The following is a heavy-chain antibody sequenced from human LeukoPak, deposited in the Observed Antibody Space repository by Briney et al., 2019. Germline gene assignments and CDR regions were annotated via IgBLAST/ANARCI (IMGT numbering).Heavy chain of an antibody. CDR3: ARDSNWGFDY. J-gene: IGHJ4*02. CDR1: GGSFSGYY. D-gene: IGHD7-27*01. CDR2: INHSGST. V-gene: IGHV4-34*01. Sequence: SETLSLTCAVYGGSFSGYYWSWIRQPPGKGLEWIGEINHSGSTNYNPSLKSRVTMSVDTSKNQFSLKLSSLTAAGTAVYYCARDSNWGFDYWGQGTLVTVSS.